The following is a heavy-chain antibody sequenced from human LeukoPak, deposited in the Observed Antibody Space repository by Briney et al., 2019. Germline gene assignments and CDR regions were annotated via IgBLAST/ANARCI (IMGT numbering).Heavy chain of an antibody. CDR1: GFTFSSYA. CDR3: AKGEWFQTSSAFDI. Sequence: GGSLRLVCAASGFTFSSYAMSWVRQAPGKGLEWVSAISGSGGSTYYADSVKGRFTISRDNSKNTLYLQMNSLSAEDTAVYYCAKGEWFQTSSAFDIWGQGTMVTVSS. V-gene: IGHV3-23*01. CDR2: ISGSGGST. D-gene: IGHD3-3*01. J-gene: IGHJ3*02.